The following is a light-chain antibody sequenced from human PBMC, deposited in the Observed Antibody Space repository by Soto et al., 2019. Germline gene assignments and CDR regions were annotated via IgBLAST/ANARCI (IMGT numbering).Light chain of an antibody. CDR1: QSISGW. V-gene: IGKV1-5*01. Sequence: DIQMTQSPPTLSASVGDRVTITCRASQSISGWLAWYQQKPGKAPKLLIYDASNLEGGVPSRFSGTGSGTDFTLTISRLEPEDFAVFYCQQYGSSITFGQGTRLEIK. J-gene: IGKJ5*01. CDR3: QQYGSSIT. CDR2: DAS.